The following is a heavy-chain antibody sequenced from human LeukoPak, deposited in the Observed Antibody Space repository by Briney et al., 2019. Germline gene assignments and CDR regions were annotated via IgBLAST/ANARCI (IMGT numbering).Heavy chain of an antibody. J-gene: IGHJ4*02. CDR1: GYTFTRYY. D-gene: IGHD1-26*01. CDR3: AREFRSGSYSEFDY. CDR2: ISAYNGNT. Sequence: ASVKVSCKASGYTFTRYYIHWVRQAPGQGLEWMGWISAYNGNTNYAQKLQGRVTMTTDTSTSTAYMELRSLRSDDTAVYYCAREFRSGSYSEFDYWGQGTLVTVSS. V-gene: IGHV1-18*04.